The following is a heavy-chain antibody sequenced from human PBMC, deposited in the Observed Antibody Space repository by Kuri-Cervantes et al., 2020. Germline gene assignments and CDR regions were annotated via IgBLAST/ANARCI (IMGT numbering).Heavy chain of an antibody. J-gene: IGHJ4*02. CDR1: GGSFSGYY. Sequence: GSLRLSCAVYGGSFSGYYWSWIRQPPGKGLEWIGEINHSGSTNYNPSLKSRVTISVDTSKNQFSLKLTSVTAADTAVYYCARRRLEIDYWGQGTLVTVSS. D-gene: IGHD1-1*01. V-gene: IGHV4-34*01. CDR2: INHSGST. CDR3: ARRRLEIDY.